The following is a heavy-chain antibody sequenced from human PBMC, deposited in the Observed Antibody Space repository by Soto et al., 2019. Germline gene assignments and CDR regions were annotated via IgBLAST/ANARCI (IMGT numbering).Heavy chain of an antibody. CDR2: IYSGGNT. Sequence: EEQLVETGGGLIQPGGSLRLSCAASGFNVSTNYMNWVRQAPGKGPEWVSIIYSGGNTYYADSVQGRVTISRDNSKNTVYLQMNSLRAEDTAVYYSARDLSITIFGVGNRDYGMDVWGQGTTVTVSS. J-gene: IGHJ6*02. CDR3: ARDLSITIFGVGNRDYGMDV. V-gene: IGHV3-53*02. D-gene: IGHD3-3*01. CDR1: GFNVSTNY.